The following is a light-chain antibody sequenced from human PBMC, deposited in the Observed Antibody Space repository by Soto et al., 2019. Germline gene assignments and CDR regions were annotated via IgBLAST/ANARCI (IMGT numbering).Light chain of an antibody. CDR1: TSDVGAYNF. V-gene: IGLV2-14*01. Sequence: QSVLTQPASVSGSPGQSIAISCTGTTSDVGAYNFVSWYQRHPGEAPKLLIYEVNIRPSGVSDRFSGSKSGNTASLTISGLQAEDEADYFCSSYTTSATLLFGGGTKLTVL. CDR2: EVN. CDR3: SSYTTSATLL. J-gene: IGLJ2*01.